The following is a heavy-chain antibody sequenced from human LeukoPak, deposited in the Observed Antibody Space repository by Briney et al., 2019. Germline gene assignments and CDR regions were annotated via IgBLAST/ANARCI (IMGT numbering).Heavy chain of an antibody. D-gene: IGHD1-1*01. J-gene: IGHJ4*02. Sequence: SQTLSLTCTVSGGSISSGDYYRSWIRQPPGKGLEWIGYIYYSGSTYYNPSLKSRVTISVDTSKNQFSLKLSSVTAADTAVYYCARGGSNWLWTEFDYWGQGTLVTVSS. V-gene: IGHV4-30-4*01. CDR3: ARGGSNWLWTEFDY. CDR1: GGSISSGDYY. CDR2: IYYSGST.